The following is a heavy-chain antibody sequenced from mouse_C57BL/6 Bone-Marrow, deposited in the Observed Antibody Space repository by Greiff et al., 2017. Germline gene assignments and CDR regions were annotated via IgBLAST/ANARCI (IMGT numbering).Heavy chain of an antibody. J-gene: IGHJ3*01. Sequence: VQLQQSGAELVRPGASVKLSCTASGFNIKDDYMHWVKQRPEQGLEWIGWIDPENGDTEYASKFQGKATITADTSSNTAYLQLSSLTSDDTAVYYCTLYWFAYWGQGTLVTVSA. CDR3: TLYWFAY. V-gene: IGHV14-4*01. CDR2: IDPENGDT. CDR1: GFNIKDDY.